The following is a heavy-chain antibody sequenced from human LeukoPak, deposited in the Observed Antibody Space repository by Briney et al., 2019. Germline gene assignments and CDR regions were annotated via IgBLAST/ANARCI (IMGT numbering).Heavy chain of an antibody. D-gene: IGHD1-26*01. CDR3: ARDLRFAGGATWFDP. V-gene: IGHV3-23*01. CDR1: GFTFSSYA. CDR2: ISGSGGST. J-gene: IGHJ5*02. Sequence: PGGSLRLSCAASGFTFSSYAMSWVRQAPGKGLEWVSAISGSGGSTYYADSVKGRFTISRDNAKNSLYLQMNSLRAEDTAVYYCARDLRFAGGATWFDPWGQGTLVTVSS.